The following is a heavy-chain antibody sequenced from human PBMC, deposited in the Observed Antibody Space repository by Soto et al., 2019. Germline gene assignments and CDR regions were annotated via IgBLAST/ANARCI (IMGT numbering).Heavy chain of an antibody. CDR1: GYTFTSYG. CDR3: ATDRPDTLFAAVIYSYYYGMDV. J-gene: IGHJ6*02. Sequence: GASVKVSCKASGYTFTSYGISWVRLAPGQGLEWMGWISAYNGDTNYAQKLQGRVTMTTDPPTSTVYMELRNLRSDAPAVNYCATDRPDTLFAAVIYSYYYGMDVWGQGTTVTVSS. D-gene: IGHD3-3*01. CDR2: ISAYNGDT. V-gene: IGHV1-18*04.